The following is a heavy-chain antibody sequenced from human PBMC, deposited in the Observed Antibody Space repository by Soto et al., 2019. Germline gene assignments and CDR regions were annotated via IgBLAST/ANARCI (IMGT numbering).Heavy chain of an antibody. CDR3: AGGIVGATTYGTDV. J-gene: IGHJ6*02. Sequence: EVQLVESGGGVVRPGGSLRRSCAASGFTFDDYGLSWVRQAPGKGPEWVSGINRNGGCTRYADYVKGQFTISRDNANNYLYLQMNSLRAEDTALYYCAGGIVGATTYGTDVWGQGTTVTVSS. D-gene: IGHD1-26*01. V-gene: IGHV3-20*04. CDR2: INRNGGCT. CDR1: GFTFDDYG.